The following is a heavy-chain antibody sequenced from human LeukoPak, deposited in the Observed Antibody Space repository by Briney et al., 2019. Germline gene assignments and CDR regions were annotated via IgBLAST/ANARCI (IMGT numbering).Heavy chain of an antibody. CDR3: ARDVRPEQLSSRPFDY. CDR1: GYTFTSYG. J-gene: IGHJ4*02. V-gene: IGHV1-18*01. Sequence: ASVKVSCKASGYTFTSYGISWVRQAPGQGLEWMGWISAYNGNTNYAQKLQGRVTMTTDTSTSTAYMELRSLRSDDTAVYYCARDVRPEQLSSRPFDYWGQGTLVTVSS. D-gene: IGHD6-13*01. CDR2: ISAYNGNT.